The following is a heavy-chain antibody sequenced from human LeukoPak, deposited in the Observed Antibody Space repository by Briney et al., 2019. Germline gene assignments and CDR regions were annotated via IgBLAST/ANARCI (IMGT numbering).Heavy chain of an antibody. Sequence: ASVKVSCKVSGYTFTDYYMHWVQQAPGKGLEWMGLVYPEDGETIYAEKFQGRVTIKADTSKDTAYMEMSSLRSEDTAVYYCATLSRVYGDYPFDYWGQGTLVTVSS. CDR3: ATLSRVYGDYPFDY. D-gene: IGHD4-17*01. CDR1: GYTFTDYY. CDR2: VYPEDGET. V-gene: IGHV1-69-2*01. J-gene: IGHJ4*02.